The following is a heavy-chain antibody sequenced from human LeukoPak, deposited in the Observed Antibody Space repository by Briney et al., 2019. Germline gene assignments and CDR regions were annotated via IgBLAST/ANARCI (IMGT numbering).Heavy chain of an antibody. Sequence: GEPLKTSGQAPGSSFTSYWIAWVGQMPGKGLEWMGIIYPGDSDTRYSPSFQGQVTISADKSISTAYLQWNSLKASDTAMYYCAREVRGVEDYWGQGTLVTVSS. D-gene: IGHD3-10*01. J-gene: IGHJ4*02. CDR3: AREVRGVEDY. V-gene: IGHV5-51*01. CDR1: GSSFTSYW. CDR2: IYPGDSDT.